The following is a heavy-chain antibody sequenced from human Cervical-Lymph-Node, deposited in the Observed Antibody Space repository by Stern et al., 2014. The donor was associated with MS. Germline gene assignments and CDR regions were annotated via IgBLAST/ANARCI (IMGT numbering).Heavy chain of an antibody. CDR3: ARDLGQWLHEGGYYYYYGMDV. V-gene: IGHV1-18*01. CDR1: GYTFTSYG. J-gene: IGHJ6*02. D-gene: IGHD6-19*01. Sequence: QLVQSGVEVKKPGASVKVSCKASGYTFTSYGISWVRQAPGQGLEWVGWISAYNGNPNYAQKVQGRVTMTTDTSTSTAYMELRSLRSDDTAVYYCARDLGQWLHEGGYYYYYGMDVWGQGTTVTVSS. CDR2: ISAYNGNP.